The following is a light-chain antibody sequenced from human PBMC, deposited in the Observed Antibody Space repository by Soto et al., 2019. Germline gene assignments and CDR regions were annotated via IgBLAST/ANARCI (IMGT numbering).Light chain of an antibody. CDR2: EVS. CDR1: SSDVGAYKY. Sequence: QSVLTQPASVSGSPGQSVTRSCTGTSSDVGAYKYVSWYQQHPGKAPKLMIYEVSNRPSGVSNRFSGSKSGNTASLTISGLQADDEADYYCNSYAGDIIRFVFGTGTKVTVL. J-gene: IGLJ1*01. CDR3: NSYAGDIIRFV. V-gene: IGLV2-14*01.